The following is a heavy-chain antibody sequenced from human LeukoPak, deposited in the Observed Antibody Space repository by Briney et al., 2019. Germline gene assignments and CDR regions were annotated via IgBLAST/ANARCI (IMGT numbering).Heavy chain of an antibody. CDR3: ARALSDRGFNSGVSFLGIFDY. CDR2: IYYSGGT. V-gene: IGHV4-59*01. D-gene: IGHD1-1*01. CDR1: GGSITNYF. Sequence: SETLSLTCTVSGGSITNYFWTWIRQPPGKGLEWVGYIYYSGGTDYNPSLKSRVTISVDTSKNQFSLKLSSVTAADTAVYYCARALSDRGFNSGVSFLGIFDYWGQGTLATVSS. J-gene: IGHJ4*02.